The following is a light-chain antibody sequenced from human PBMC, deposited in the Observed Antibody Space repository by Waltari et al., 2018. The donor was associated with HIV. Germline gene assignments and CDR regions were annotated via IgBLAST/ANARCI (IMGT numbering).Light chain of an antibody. CDR1: QSVSNGY. CDR3: QHYGNSRYT. CDR2: GTS. Sequence: PGAGATLSCRASQSVSNGYVAWYQQRPGQAPRLLISGTSARATDIPDTFSGSGSGTDFTLSISRLDPEDFAVYYCQHYGNSRYTFGQGTKLEIK. J-gene: IGKJ2*01. V-gene: IGKV3-20*01.